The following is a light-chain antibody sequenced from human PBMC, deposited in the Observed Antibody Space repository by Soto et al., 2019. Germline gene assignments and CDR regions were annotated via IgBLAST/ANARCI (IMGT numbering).Light chain of an antibody. V-gene: IGKV3-20*01. CDR3: QQYGSSPLIT. J-gene: IGKJ5*01. CDR1: QSVSSY. Sequence: EIVLTQSPATLSLSPGERATLSCRASQSVSSYLAWYQQKPGQAPRLLIYDASNRATGIPDRFSGSGSGTDFTLTISRLEPEDLAVYYCQQYGSSPLITFGQGTRLEI. CDR2: DAS.